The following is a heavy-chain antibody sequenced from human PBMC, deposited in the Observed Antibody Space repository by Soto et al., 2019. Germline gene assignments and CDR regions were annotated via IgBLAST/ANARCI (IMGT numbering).Heavy chain of an antibody. CDR2: IYYSGST. V-gene: IGHV4-59*01. D-gene: IGHD6-13*01. J-gene: IGHJ4*02. CDR3: ARAAAGTLG. CDR1: GGSISSYY. Sequence: QVQLQESGPGLVKPSETLSLTCTVSGGSISSYYWSWIRQPPGKGLEWIGYIYYSGSTNYNPSLKSRVTISVDTSKNQFSLKLSSVTAADTAVYYCARAAAGTLGWGQGTLVTVSS.